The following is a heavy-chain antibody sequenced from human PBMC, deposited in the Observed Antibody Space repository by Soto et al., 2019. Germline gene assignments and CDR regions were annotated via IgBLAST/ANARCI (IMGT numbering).Heavy chain of an antibody. CDR2: INPSGGST. V-gene: IGHV1-46*03. CDR1: GYTFTSYY. Sequence: ASVKVSCKASGYTFTSYYMHWVRQAPGQGLEWMGIINPSGGSTSYAQKFQGRVTMTRDTSTSTVYMELSSLRSEDTAVYYCARVLYDYYDSSGYPSDYWGQGTLVTVSS. D-gene: IGHD3-22*01. J-gene: IGHJ4*02. CDR3: ARVLYDYYDSSGYPSDY.